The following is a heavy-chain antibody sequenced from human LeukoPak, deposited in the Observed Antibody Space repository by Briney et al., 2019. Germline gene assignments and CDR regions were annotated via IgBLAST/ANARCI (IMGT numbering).Heavy chain of an antibody. V-gene: IGHV3-23*01. CDR3: ARGLPNYYGMDV. CDR1: GFTFSSYA. J-gene: IGHJ6*02. CDR2: ISGSGGST. Sequence: GGSLRLSCAASGFTFSSYAMSWVRQAPGKGLEWVSAISGSGGSTYYADSVKGRFTISRDNSKNTLYLQMNSLRTEDTAVYYCARGLPNYYGMDVWGQGTTVTVSS.